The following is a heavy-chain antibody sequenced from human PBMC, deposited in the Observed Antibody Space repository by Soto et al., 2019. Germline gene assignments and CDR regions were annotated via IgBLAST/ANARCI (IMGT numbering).Heavy chain of an antibody. D-gene: IGHD6-19*01. J-gene: IGHJ4*02. CDR1: GFTFSSYA. Sequence: PGGSLRLSCAASGFTFSSYAMNWVRQAPGKGLEWVSVISGSGGSTYYADSVKGRFTISRDNSKNTLYLQMNSLRADDTAVYYCASRSSGWYFDDWGQGTLVTVSS. V-gene: IGHV3-23*01. CDR2: ISGSGGST. CDR3: ASRSSGWYFDD.